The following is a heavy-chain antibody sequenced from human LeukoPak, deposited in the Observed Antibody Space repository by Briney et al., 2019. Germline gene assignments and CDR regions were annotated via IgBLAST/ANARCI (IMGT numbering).Heavy chain of an antibody. J-gene: IGHJ6*02. Sequence: GGSLRLSCAASGFTLSSYAMSWVRQAPGKGLEWVSAISGSGGSTYYADSVKGRFTISRDNSKNTLCLQMNSLRAEDTAVYYCARANYYGSGSGRYYYYGMDVWGQGTTVTVSS. CDR3: ARANYYGSGSGRYYYYGMDV. CDR2: ISGSGGST. CDR1: GFTLSSYA. V-gene: IGHV3-23*01. D-gene: IGHD3-10*01.